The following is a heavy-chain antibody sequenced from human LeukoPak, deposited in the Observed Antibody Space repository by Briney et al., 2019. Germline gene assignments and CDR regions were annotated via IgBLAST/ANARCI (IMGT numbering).Heavy chain of an antibody. Sequence: ASVKVSCTASGYTFIGYYMHWVRQAPGQGLEWMGWINPKSGGTNYAQKFQGRVTMTRDTSISTVYMELSRLRSDDTAVYYCARDRATGTISNWGQGTLVTVSS. CDR1: GYTFIGYY. V-gene: IGHV1-2*02. J-gene: IGHJ4*02. D-gene: IGHD1-7*01. CDR2: INPKSGGT. CDR3: ARDRATGTISN.